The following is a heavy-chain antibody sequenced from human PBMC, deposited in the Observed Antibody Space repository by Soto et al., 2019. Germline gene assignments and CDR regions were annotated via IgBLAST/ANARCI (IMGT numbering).Heavy chain of an antibody. CDR2: VSHDGTRK. CDR3: ARWVGGSMYDNSGKYDS. J-gene: IGHJ5*01. V-gene: IGHV3-30*03. CDR1: GFTFSGSG. D-gene: IGHD3-22*01. Sequence: QVQLVESGGGVVQPGGSLRLTCAASGFTFSGSGMHWVRQAPGKGLEWVALVSHDGTRKYYTDSVRGRFTISRDNSENTLSLQMNSLRTEDTAVYYCARWVGGSMYDNSGKYDSWGQGTLVIVS.